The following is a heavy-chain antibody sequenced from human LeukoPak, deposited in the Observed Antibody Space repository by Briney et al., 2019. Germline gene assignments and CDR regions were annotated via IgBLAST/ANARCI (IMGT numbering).Heavy chain of an antibody. Sequence: SETLSLTCTVSGNSISSGDNYWSWIRQPPGKGLEWIGYIYYSGSTNYNPSLKSRVTISVDTSKNQFSLKLSSVTAADTAVYYCARGADADYWGQGTLVTVSS. V-gene: IGHV4-61*08. CDR2: IYYSGST. CDR3: ARGADADY. CDR1: GNSISSGDNY. D-gene: IGHD2-2*01. J-gene: IGHJ4*02.